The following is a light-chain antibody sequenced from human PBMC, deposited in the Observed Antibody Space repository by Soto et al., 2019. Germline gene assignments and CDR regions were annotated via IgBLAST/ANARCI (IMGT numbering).Light chain of an antibody. J-gene: IGLJ1*01. CDR3: QSYDSSLSGYV. CDR2: GNS. V-gene: IGLV1-40*01. Sequence: QAVVTQPPSVSGAPGQRVTISCTGSSSNIGAGYDVHWYQQLPGTAPKLLIYGNSNRPSGVPDRFSGSKSGTSASLAITGLQAGDEADYYCQSYDSSLSGYVFGTGTKGTVL. CDR1: SSNIGAGYD.